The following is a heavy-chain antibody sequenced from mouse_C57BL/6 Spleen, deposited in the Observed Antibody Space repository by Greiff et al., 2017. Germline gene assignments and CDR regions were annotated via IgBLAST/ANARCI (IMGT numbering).Heavy chain of an antibody. J-gene: IGHJ4*01. D-gene: IGHD2-4*01. CDR3: ARSNYEDAMDD. V-gene: IGHV1-50*01. CDR1: GYTFTSYW. Sequence: QVQLQQSGAELVKPGASVKLSCKASGYTFTSYWMQWVKQRPGQGLEWIGEIDPSDSYTNYNQKFKGKATLTVDTSSSTAYMQLSSLTSEDSAVYYCARSNYEDAMDDWGQGTSVTVSS. CDR2: IDPSDSYT.